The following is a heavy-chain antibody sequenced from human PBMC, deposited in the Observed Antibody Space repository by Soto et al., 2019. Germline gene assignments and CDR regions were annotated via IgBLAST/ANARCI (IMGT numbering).Heavy chain of an antibody. V-gene: IGHV3-48*01. CDR3: AREYWSSTSCLNWFDP. D-gene: IGHD2-2*01. J-gene: IGHJ5*02. CDR2: ISSSSSTI. Sequence: PGGSLRLSCAASGFTFSSYSMNWVRQAPGKGLEWVSYISSSSSTIYYADSVKGRFTISRDNAKNSLYLQMNSLRAEDTAVYYCAREYWSSTSCLNWFDPWGQGTLVTVSS. CDR1: GFTFSSYS.